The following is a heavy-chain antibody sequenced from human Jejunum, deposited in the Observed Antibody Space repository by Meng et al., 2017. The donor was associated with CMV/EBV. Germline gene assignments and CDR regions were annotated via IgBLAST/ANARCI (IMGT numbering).Heavy chain of an antibody. CDR1: VVSPTSSGGYC. D-gene: IGHD3-3*01. J-gene: IGHJ5*02. CDR3: VKTYELREWFDP. CDR2: LYYSGGA. Sequence: VSVVSPTSSGGYCWGWIRQPPGEGLEWIGCLYYSGGADYNPSLKSRVTVSVDTSRNQFSLTLSSVTAADTAIYYCVKTYELREWFDPWGQGTLVTVSS. V-gene: IGHV4-61*05.